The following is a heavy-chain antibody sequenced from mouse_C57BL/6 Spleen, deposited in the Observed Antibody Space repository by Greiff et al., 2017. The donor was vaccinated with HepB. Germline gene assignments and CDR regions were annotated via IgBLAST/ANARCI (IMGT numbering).Heavy chain of an antibody. V-gene: IGHV1-82*01. CDR2: IYPGDGDT. CDR3: AREGPLKTAQATGFAY. Sequence: QVQLQQSGPELVKPGASVKISCKASGYAFSSSWMNWVKQRPGKGLEWIGRIYPGDGDTNYNGKFKGKATLTADKSSSTAYMQLSSETSEDSAVYFCAREGPLKTAQATGFAYWGQGTLVTVSA. CDR1: GYAFSSSW. D-gene: IGHD3-2*02. J-gene: IGHJ3*01.